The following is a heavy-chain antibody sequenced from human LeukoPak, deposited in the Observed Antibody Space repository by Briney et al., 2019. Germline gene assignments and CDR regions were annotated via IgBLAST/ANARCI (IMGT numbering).Heavy chain of an antibody. CDR3: ARDLGDGYSYGY. Sequence: RTGRSLRLSCAASGFTFSSYGMHWVRQAPGKGLEWVAVIWYDGSNKYYADSVKGRFTFSRDNSKNTLYLQMNSLRAEDTAVYYCARDLGDGYSYGYWGQGTLVTVSS. CDR1: GFTFSSYG. V-gene: IGHV3-33*01. J-gene: IGHJ4*02. CDR2: IWYDGSNK. D-gene: IGHD5-18*01.